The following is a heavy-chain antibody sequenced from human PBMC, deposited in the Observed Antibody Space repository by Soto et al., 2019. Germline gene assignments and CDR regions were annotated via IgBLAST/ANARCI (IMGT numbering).Heavy chain of an antibody. V-gene: IGHV4-30-4*01. CDR2: IYYSGST. D-gene: IGHD1-26*01. CDR3: ARDDAVGYYFDY. CDR1: GGSISSSVYY. Sequence: QVQLQESGPGLLKPSQTLSLTCNVSGGSISSSVYYWSGIRQPPGKGLEWIGYIYYSGSTYYNPSLKSRVTISVDTSKNQFSLKLSSVTAADTAVYYCARDDAVGYYFDYWGQGTLVTVSS. J-gene: IGHJ4*02.